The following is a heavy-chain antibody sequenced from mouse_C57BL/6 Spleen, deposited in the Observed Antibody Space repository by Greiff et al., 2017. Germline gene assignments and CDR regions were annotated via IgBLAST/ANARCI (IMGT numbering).Heavy chain of an antibody. D-gene: IGHD1-1*01. Sequence: QVQLQQSGAELVRPGASVTLSCKASGYTFTDYEMHWVKQTPVHGLEWIGAIDPETGGTAYNQKFKGKAILTADKSSSTAYMELRSLTSEDSAVXYCTRVYYVFDYWGQGTTLTVSS. V-gene: IGHV1-15*01. CDR2: IDPETGGT. J-gene: IGHJ2*01. CDR3: TRVYYVFDY. CDR1: GYTFTDYE.